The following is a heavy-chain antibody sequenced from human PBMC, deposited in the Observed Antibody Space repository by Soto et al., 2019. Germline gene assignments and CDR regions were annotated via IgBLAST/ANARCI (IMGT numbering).Heavy chain of an antibody. V-gene: IGHV4-39*01. D-gene: IGHD6-13*01. Sequence: PSETLSLTCTVSGGSISSSSYYWGWIRQPPGKGLEWIGSIYYSGSTYYNPSLKSRVTISVDTSKNQFSLKLSSVTAADTAVYYCARHSYSSSWYPNWFDPWGQGTLVTVSS. J-gene: IGHJ5*02. CDR1: GGSISSSSYY. CDR3: ARHSYSSSWYPNWFDP. CDR2: IYYSGST.